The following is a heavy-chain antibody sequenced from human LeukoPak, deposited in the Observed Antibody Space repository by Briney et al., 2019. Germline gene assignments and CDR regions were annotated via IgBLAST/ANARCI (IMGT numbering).Heavy chain of an antibody. CDR1: GGSISSYY. CDR2: MHYSGIT. J-gene: IGHJ3*02. D-gene: IGHD4-17*01. Sequence: PSETLSLTCSVSGGSISSYYWSWIRQPPGKGLEWIGYMHYSGITNYDPSLKSRVTISLDTSKNQFSLKLSSVTAADTAVYYCARVGYGDGDAFDIWGQGTMVTVSS. V-gene: IGHV4-59*01. CDR3: ARVGYGDGDAFDI.